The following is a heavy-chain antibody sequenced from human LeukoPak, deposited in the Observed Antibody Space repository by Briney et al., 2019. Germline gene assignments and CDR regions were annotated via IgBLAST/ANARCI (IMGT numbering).Heavy chain of an antibody. V-gene: IGHV5-51*01. J-gene: IGHJ3*02. CDR2: IYPGDSDT. D-gene: IGHD2-21*01. Sequence: KPGESLKISCKGSGYSFTSYWIGWVRQMPGKGLEWMGIIYPGDSDTRYSPSFQGQVTISADKSISTAYLQWSSLKASDTAMYYCARQSIAIPRAGAFDIWGQGTMVTVPS. CDR3: ARQSIAIPRAGAFDI. CDR1: GYSFTSYW.